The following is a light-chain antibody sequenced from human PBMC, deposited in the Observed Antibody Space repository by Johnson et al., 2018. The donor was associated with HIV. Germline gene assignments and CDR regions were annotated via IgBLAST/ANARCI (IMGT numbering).Light chain of an antibody. CDR3: GTWDSSLRVGF. V-gene: IGLV1-51*01. J-gene: IGLJ1*01. CDR2: DNN. Sequence: HSVLTQPPSVSAAPAQKVTISCSGSSSNIGNNYVSWYQQLPGTAPKLLIYDNNKRPSGIPDRFSGSKSGTSATLGITGLQTGDEADYYCGTWDSSLRVGFFGTGTKVTVL. CDR1: SSNIGNNY.